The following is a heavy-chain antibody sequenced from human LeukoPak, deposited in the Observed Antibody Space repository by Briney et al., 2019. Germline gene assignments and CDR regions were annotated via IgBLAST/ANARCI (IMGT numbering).Heavy chain of an antibody. CDR1: GFTFGDYG. V-gene: IGHV3-49*04. D-gene: IGHD3-10*01. CDR2: IRSKANGETR. CDR3: TNRVPDYSASSGSYSYYFDD. J-gene: IGHJ4*02. Sequence: GGSLRLSCTTSGFTFGDYGMSWVRQAPGKGLEWVGFIRSKANGETRQYAASVKGRFTISRDDSKSTTYLEMSSLKTEDTAVYYCTNRVPDYSASSGSYSYYFDDWGQGTLVTVSS.